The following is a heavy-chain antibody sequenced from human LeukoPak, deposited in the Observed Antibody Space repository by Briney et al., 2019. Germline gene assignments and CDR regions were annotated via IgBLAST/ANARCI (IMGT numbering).Heavy chain of an antibody. V-gene: IGHV3-33*08. CDR3: ARWGSGGPLDY. D-gene: IGHD4-23*01. J-gene: IGHJ4*02. CDR2: IWYDGSNK. Sequence: PGRSLRLSCAASGFTFSSYAMHWVRQAPGKGLEWVAVIWYDGSNKYYADSVKGRFTISRDNSKNTLYLQMNSLRDEDTAVYYCARWGSGGPLDYWGQGTLVTVSS. CDR1: GFTFSSYA.